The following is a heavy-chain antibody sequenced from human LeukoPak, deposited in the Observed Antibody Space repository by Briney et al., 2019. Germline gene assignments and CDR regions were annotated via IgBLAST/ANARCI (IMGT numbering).Heavy chain of an antibody. CDR1: GDSISNYY. D-gene: IGHD5-18*01. CDR3: ARGVHSFLMDV. V-gene: IGHV4-59*01. CDR2: IYYSGST. Sequence: SETLSLTCTVSGDSISNYYWSWIRQPPGKGLEWIGYIYYSGSTNYNPSLKSQVTISVDTSKNQFSLNLSSVTAADTAVYYCARGVHSFLMDVWGKGTTVTISS. J-gene: IGHJ6*03.